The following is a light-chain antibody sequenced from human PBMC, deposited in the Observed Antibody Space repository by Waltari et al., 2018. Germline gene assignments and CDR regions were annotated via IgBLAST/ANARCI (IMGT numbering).Light chain of an antibody. CDR1: QSISRY. Sequence: DIQMTQSPSSLSASVGDRVTITCRASQSISRYLNWYQQKQGKAPNLLIYAASTLQSGVPARFSGSGSGTDFTLTISSLQPEDFATYYCQQCDSTLRTFGQGTKVEVK. CDR3: QQCDSTLRT. J-gene: IGKJ1*01. V-gene: IGKV1-39*01. CDR2: AAS.